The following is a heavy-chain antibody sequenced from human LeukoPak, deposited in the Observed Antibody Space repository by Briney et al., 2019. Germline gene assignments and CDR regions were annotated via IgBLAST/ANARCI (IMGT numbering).Heavy chain of an antibody. J-gene: IGHJ5*02. Sequence: ASVTVSCKASGGTFSSYAISWVRQAPGQGLEWMGGIIPIFGTANYAQKFQGRVTITADESTSTAYMELSSLRSEDTAVYYCAREPYYDFWSGYSGGLNWFAPWGRGPLVTVSS. V-gene: IGHV1-69*13. CDR2: IIPIFGTA. CDR1: GGTFSSYA. CDR3: AREPYYDFWSGYSGGLNWFAP. D-gene: IGHD3-3*01.